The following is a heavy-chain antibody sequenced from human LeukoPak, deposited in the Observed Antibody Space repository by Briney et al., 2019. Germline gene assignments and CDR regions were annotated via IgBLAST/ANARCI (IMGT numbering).Heavy chain of an antibody. D-gene: IGHD6-13*01. CDR1: GFTFSSYA. Sequence: PGGSLRLSCAASGFTFSSYAMHRVRQAPGKGLEWVAVISYDGSNKYYADSVKGRFTISRDNSKNTLYLQMNSLRAEDTAVYYCAKDPLSIAAAGASNYFDYWGQGTLVTVSS. CDR3: AKDPLSIAAAGASNYFDY. J-gene: IGHJ4*02. CDR2: ISYDGSNK. V-gene: IGHV3-30*04.